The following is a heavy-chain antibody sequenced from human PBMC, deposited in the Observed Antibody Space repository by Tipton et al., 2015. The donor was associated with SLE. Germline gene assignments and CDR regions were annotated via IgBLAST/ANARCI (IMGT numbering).Heavy chain of an antibody. J-gene: IGHJ4*02. CDR1: GGSFSGYY. CDR3: ARGLWVRGARPYYFAS. Sequence: TLSLTCAVYGGSFSGYYWSWIRQPPGKGLEWIGEINHSGSTNYNPSLKSRVTISVDTYKNQISLKLSSVTAADTAVYYCARGLWVRGARPYYFASWGGRTLVTVSS. CDR2: INHSGST. D-gene: IGHD1-26*01. V-gene: IGHV4-34*01.